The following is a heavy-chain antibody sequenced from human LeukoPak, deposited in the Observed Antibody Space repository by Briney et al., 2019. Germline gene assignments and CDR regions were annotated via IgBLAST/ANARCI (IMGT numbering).Heavy chain of an antibody. CDR2: IKQDGSDK. J-gene: IGHJ6*04. CDR1: GFMFSDYW. D-gene: IGHD4-17*01. V-gene: IGHV3-7*01. CDR3: ARDHNGDYVPMDV. Sequence: GGSLRLSCEASGFMFSDYWMSWVRQAPGKGLEGVANIKQDGSDKNYVDSVKGRFTISRDNAENSLTLQMNSLRVEDTATYYCARDHNGDYVPMDVWGRGTAVIVSS.